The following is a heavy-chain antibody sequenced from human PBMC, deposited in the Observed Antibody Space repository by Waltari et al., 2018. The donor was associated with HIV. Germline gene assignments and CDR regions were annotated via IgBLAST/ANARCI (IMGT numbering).Heavy chain of an antibody. CDR1: DFTFSRYA. J-gene: IGHJ3*02. CDR3: VKSHPLVTVKGSGFDS. V-gene: IGHV3-23*01. Sequence: EVQLLESGGGLVQPGGSLRLSCVASDFTFSRYAMSWVGQVPGKGLEWLAAIVGGGVAAFYPDAAKGRFTISRDNSKNTLYLQMTSLRAEDTAVYYCVKSHPLVTVKGSGFDSWGQGTMVTVSS. D-gene: IGHD3-3*01. CDR2: IVGGGVAA.